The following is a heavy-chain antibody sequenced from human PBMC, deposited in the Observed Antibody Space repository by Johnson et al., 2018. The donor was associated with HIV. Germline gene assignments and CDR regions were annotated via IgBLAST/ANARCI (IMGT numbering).Heavy chain of an antibody. CDR3: ASLIAAAGDDAFDI. Sequence: VQLVESGGGLVQPGGSLRLSCAASGFTFSSYAMHWVRQAPGKGLEWVAVISYDGSNKYYADSVKGRFTISRDNSKNTLYLQMNSLRAEDTAVYYCASLIAAAGDDAFDIWGQGTMVTVSS. D-gene: IGHD6-13*01. CDR2: ISYDGSNK. J-gene: IGHJ3*02. CDR1: GFTFSSYA. V-gene: IGHV3-30-3*01.